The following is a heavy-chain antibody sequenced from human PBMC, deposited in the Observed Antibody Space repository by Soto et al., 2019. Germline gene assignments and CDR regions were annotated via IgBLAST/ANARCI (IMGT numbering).Heavy chain of an antibody. CDR2: IYYSGSS. Sequence: PSETLSLTGTVAGGSISIYYWSWIRQPPGKGLEWIGYIYYSGSSNYNPSLKSRFTISVDTSKNQFSLKLSSVTAADTALYYCARERGSSAFYFDSWRQGTXVSVSS. CDR1: GGSISIYY. CDR3: ARERGSSAFYFDS. D-gene: IGHD1-1*01. V-gene: IGHV4-59*01. J-gene: IGHJ4*02.